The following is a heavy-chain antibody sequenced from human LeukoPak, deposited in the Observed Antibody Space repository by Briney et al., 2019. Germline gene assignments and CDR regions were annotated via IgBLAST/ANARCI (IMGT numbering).Heavy chain of an antibody. Sequence: GAAVKVSCKASGFTFTSSAVQWVRQARGQRLEWIGWIVVGSGNTNYAQKFQERVTLTRDMSTSTAYMELSSLRSEDTAVYYCAADLGLASIQLWFGGFDYWGQGTLVTVSS. V-gene: IGHV1-58*01. D-gene: IGHD5-18*01. CDR3: AADLGLASIQLWFGGFDY. J-gene: IGHJ4*02. CDR1: GFTFTSSA. CDR2: IVVGSGNT.